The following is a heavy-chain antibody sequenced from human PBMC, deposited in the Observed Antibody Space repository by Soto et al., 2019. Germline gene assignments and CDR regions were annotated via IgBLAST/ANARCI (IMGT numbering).Heavy chain of an antibody. CDR1: GGTFSRYT. J-gene: IGHJ5*02. V-gene: IGHV1-69*02. CDR2: IIPIPAIA. Sequence: QVQLVQSGAEVKQPASSVKVSCKTSGGTFSRYTINWVRQAPVQGIEWMGSIIPIPAIANYTQKFQGRVTITVNNSSTTANIELSRLRSDDTAVYSCARGSTIVRGAPSWFDPWGQGTLVTVSS. CDR3: ARGSTIVRGAPSWFDP. D-gene: IGHD3-10*01.